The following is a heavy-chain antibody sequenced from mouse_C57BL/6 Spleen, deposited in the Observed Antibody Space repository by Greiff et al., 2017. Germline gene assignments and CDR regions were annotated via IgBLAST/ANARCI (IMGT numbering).Heavy chain of an antibody. D-gene: IGHD2-10*01. Sequence: DVKLQESGPGLVKPSQSLSLTCSVTGYSITSGYYWNWIRQFPGNKLEWMGYISYDGSNNYNPSLKNRISITRDTSKNQFFLKLNSVTTEDTATYYCAREGSYYGPPYWGQGTSVTVSS. CDR2: ISYDGSN. V-gene: IGHV3-6*01. CDR1: GYSITSGYY. CDR3: AREGSYYGPPY. J-gene: IGHJ4*01.